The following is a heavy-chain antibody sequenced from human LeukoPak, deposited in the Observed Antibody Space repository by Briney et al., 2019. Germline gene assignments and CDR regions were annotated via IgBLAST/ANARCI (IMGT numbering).Heavy chain of an antibody. J-gene: IGHJ3*02. D-gene: IGHD3-22*01. CDR1: GFTFRNYA. V-gene: IGHV3-23*01. CDR2: ISGSGINT. CDR3: AKDLYYYDSSGLLAFDI. Sequence: GGSLRLSCAASGFTFRNYAVSWVRQAPGKGLEWVSAISGSGINTYYADSVKGRFTISRDNSKNTLYLQMNSLRAEDTAVYYCAKDLYYYDSSGLLAFDIWGQGTMVTVSS.